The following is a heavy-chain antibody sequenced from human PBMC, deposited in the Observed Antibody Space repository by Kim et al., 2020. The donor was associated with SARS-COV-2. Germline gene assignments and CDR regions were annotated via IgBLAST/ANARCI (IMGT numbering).Heavy chain of an antibody. V-gene: IGHV1-8*01. CDR3: ARAKLVQGVFYYYYYMDV. CDR1: GYTFTSYD. Sequence: ASVKVSCKASGYTFTSYDINWVRQATGQGLEWMGWMNPNSGNTGYAQKFQGRVTMTRNTSISTAYMELSSLRSEDTAVYYCARAKLVQGVFYYYYYMDVSGKGTTVTV. CDR2: MNPNSGNT. D-gene: IGHD3-10*01. J-gene: IGHJ6*03.